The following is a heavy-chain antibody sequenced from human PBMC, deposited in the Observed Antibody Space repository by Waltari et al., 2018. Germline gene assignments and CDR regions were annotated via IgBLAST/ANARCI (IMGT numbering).Heavy chain of an antibody. D-gene: IGHD3-3*01. V-gene: IGHV3-73*02. Sequence: EVPLVESGGGMVQPGGHLKRTCAAHGIPPRDHAANWVRQASGKGLEWVGRVRSKANGFAIAYAASVEGRFIISRDDSKNTAYLQMNSLKAEDTAVYYCTSLEEVFLYYMNVWGKGTTVTISS. CDR3: TSLEEVFLYYMNV. CDR2: VRSKANGFAI. J-gene: IGHJ6*03. CDR1: GIPPRDHA.